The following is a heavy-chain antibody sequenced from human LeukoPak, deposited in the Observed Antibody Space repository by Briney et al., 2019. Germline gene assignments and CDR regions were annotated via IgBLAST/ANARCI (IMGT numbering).Heavy chain of an antibody. V-gene: IGHV4-30-2*01. CDR2: ICHSGST. CDR3: ARDLVDSSSSDWYFDL. D-gene: IGHD6-13*01. J-gene: IGHJ2*01. CDR1: GGSISSGGYS. Sequence: PSETLSLTCAVSGGSISSGGYSWSWIRQPPGKGLEWIGYICHSGSTYYNPSLKSRVTISVDRSKNQFSLKLSSVTAADTAVYYCARDLVDSSSSDWYFDLWGRGTLVTVSS.